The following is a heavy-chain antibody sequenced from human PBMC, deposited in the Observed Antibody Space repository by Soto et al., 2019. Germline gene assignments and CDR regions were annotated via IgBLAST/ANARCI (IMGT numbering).Heavy chain of an antibody. CDR1: GFSLSSTGVG. Sequence: SGPTLVKPTQTLTLTCTFSGFSLSSTGVGVGWIRQPPGKALEWLTLIYWDDDKRYSPSLESRLTITKENSKNQVVLTLTNMDPVDTATYYCARRLTGTNSLYNWFDPWGQGTLVTVSS. D-gene: IGHD1-7*01. CDR3: ARRLTGTNSLYNWFDP. CDR2: IYWDDDK. J-gene: IGHJ5*02. V-gene: IGHV2-5*02.